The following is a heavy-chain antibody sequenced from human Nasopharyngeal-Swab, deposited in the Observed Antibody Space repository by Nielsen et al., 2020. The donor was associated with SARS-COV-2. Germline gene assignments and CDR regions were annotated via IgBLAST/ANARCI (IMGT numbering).Heavy chain of an antibody. CDR1: GFTFSSYW. CDR2: INSDGSST. V-gene: IGHV3-74*01. J-gene: IGHJ4*02. Sequence: GVLKISCAASGFTFSSYWMHWVRQAPGKGLVWASRINSDGSSTSYADSVKGRFTISRDNAKNTLYLQMNSLRAEDTAVYYCARGSIPAYWGQGTLVTVSS. CDR3: ARGSIPAY. D-gene: IGHD3-10*01.